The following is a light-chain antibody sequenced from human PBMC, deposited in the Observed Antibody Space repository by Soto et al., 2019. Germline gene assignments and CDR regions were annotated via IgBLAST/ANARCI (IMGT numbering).Light chain of an antibody. J-gene: IGKJ4*01. CDR1: QSLFYDSNNKNY. Sequence: DIVMTQSPDSLAVSLGERATMNCRSSQSLFYDSNNKNYLAWYQQKPGQPPKLLISWASTRESGVPDRFSGSGSGTDFSLTIKNLQATDVAVYYRQQSYSMPLTFGGGTKVSIK. CDR3: QQSYSMPLT. CDR2: WAS. V-gene: IGKV4-1*01.